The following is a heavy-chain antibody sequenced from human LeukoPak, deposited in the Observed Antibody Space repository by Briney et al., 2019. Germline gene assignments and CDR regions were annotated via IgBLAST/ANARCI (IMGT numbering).Heavy chain of an antibody. CDR3: ADPGVGY. Sequence: PGGSLRLSCAASGFTFSDYYMSWIRQAPGKGLEWVANIKQNGSEITYVDSVEGRFTISRDNAQNSLYLEMNSLRVEDTAVYYCADPGVGYWGQGTLVTVSA. V-gene: IGHV3-7*01. D-gene: IGHD2-8*01. CDR2: IKQNGSEI. J-gene: IGHJ4*02. CDR1: GFTFSDYY.